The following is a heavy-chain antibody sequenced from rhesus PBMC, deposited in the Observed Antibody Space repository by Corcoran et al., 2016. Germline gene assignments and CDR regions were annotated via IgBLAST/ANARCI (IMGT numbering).Heavy chain of an antibody. V-gene: IGHV3-134*01. J-gene: IGHJ4*01. CDR3: TREDY. CDR2: ISWNSGTI. Sequence: DVQLVESGGGLVKPGGSLSLSCAASGFTFDCYSMSWVRQAPGKGLEWVSRISWNSGTIYYADSVKGRFTISRENAKNSLCLQMDRLRAEDTAVYYCTREDYWGQGVLVTVSS. CDR1: GFTFDCYS.